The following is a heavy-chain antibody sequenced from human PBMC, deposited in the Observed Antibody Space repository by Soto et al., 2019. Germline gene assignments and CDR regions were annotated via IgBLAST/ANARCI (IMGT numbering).Heavy chain of an antibody. J-gene: IGHJ4*02. Sequence: PSETLSLTCTVSGASISSGGYYWGWIRQHPGKGLEWIGYIYYSGSTYYNPSLKSRVAISLDTSKNQFSLKLSSVTAADTAVYFCARGLGSAGIDYWGQGTLVTVS. D-gene: IGHD2-15*01. CDR3: ARGLGSAGIDY. V-gene: IGHV4-31*03. CDR2: IYYSGST. CDR1: GASISSGGYY.